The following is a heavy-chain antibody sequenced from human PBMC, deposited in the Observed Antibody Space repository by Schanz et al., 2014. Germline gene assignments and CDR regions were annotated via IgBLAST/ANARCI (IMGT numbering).Heavy chain of an antibody. CDR2: INPNSGGT. CDR3: ARDDAWAFDY. D-gene: IGHD7-27*01. J-gene: IGHJ4*01. CDR1: GYTFTGNY. V-gene: IGHV1-2*02. Sequence: QVQLVQSGAEVKKPGASVKVSCKASGYTFTGNYMHWVRQAPGQGLEWMGWINPNSGGTNYAQKFQGRVTMTSDTSITTVYMEVNSLTSDDTAVYYCARDDAWAFDYWGHGTLVTVSS.